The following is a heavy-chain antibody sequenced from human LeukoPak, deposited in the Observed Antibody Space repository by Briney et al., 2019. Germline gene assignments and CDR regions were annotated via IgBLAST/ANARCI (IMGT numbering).Heavy chain of an antibody. J-gene: IGHJ4*02. D-gene: IGHD3-22*01. CDR3: ARPPDYYDSRGGFDY. Sequence: GGSLRLSCATSGFTFSNYGMHWVRPAPGKGLEWVAVIWYDGSNKYYADSVKGRFTISRDNSKNTLYLQMNSLRAEDTAVYYCARPPDYYDSRGGFDYWGQGTLVTVSS. CDR1: GFTFSNYG. CDR2: IWYDGSNK. V-gene: IGHV3-33*01.